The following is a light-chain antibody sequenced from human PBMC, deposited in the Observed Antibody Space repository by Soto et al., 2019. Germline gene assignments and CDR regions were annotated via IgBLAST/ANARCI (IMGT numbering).Light chain of an antibody. J-gene: IGKJ4*01. V-gene: IGKV1-39*01. CDR3: QQSYSTPLT. CDR2: AAS. Sequence: DIQMTQSPSSLSASVGDRVTITCRATQNISNYLNWYQQKPGKVPQVLIYAASSLQSGVPSRFSGSGSGTDFTLTISSLQPEDFATYYCQQSYSTPLTFGGGTKVDIK. CDR1: QNISNY.